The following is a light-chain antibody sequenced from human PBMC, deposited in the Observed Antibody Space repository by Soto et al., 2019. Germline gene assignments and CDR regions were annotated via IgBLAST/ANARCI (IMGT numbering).Light chain of an antibody. J-gene: IGKJ1*01. CDR1: QSVLYRSSNKNH. V-gene: IGKV4-1*01. Sequence: DIVMTQSPDSLPVSLGERATITCKSSQSVLYRSSNKNHLSWYQQKPGQPPIRESGVPDRFSGSGSGTDYTLTISSLQAEDVAVYYCQQYHSFPWTFGQGTKVEIK. CDR3: QQYHSFPWT.